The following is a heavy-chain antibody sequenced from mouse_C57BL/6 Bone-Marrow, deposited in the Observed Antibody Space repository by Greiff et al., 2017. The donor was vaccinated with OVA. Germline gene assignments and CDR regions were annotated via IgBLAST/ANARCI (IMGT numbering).Heavy chain of an antibody. J-gene: IGHJ3*01. Sequence: VQLQQSGPELVKPGASVKLSCKASGYSFTGYYMNWVKQSPEKSLEWIGEINPSTGGTTYNEKFKAKATLTVDKSSSTAYMQLKSLTSEDSAVYYCARGGTGPFAYWGQGTLVTVSA. D-gene: IGHD4-1*01. CDR3: ARGGTGPFAY. CDR1: GYSFTGYY. CDR2: INPSTGGT. V-gene: IGHV1-42*01.